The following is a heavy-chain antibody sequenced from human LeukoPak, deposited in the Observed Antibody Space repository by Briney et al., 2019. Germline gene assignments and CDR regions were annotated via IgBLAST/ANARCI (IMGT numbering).Heavy chain of an antibody. J-gene: IGHJ4*02. CDR2: ISTSGSSI. CDR3: ARGPFASGSYSLYGYGSVFDY. Sequence: PGGSLRLSCAASGFTFSSYEMNWVRQAPGEGLEGVSYISTSGSSIYYADSVKGRFTISRDNAKNSLYLQMNSLRAEDTAVYYCARGPFASGSYSLYGYGSVFDYWGQGTLVTVSS. D-gene: IGHD3-10*01. CDR1: GFTFSSYE. V-gene: IGHV3-48*03.